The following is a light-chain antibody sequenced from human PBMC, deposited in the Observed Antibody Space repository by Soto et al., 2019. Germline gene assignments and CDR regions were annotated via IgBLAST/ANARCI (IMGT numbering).Light chain of an antibody. Sequence: DIQMTQSPYSLSAAVGDRVTIACRASQNINTYLNWYQQKPGKAPKLLIFDAASLQNGVPSRFSGGGSMTDFTLTITSLQPEDFATYYCQQSFTTWTFGQGTKVEVK. CDR3: QQSFTTWT. CDR2: DAA. J-gene: IGKJ1*01. CDR1: QNINTY. V-gene: IGKV1-39*01.